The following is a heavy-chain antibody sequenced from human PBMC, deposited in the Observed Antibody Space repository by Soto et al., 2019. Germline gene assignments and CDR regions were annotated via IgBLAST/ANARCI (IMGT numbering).Heavy chain of an antibody. J-gene: IGHJ3*02. CDR1: GYTFTGYY. V-gene: IGHV1-2*02. CDR3: ARAKGENWNYVRVAFDI. D-gene: IGHD1-7*01. Sequence: ASVKVSCKASGYTFTGYYMHWVRQAPGQGLEWMGWINPNSGGTNYAQKFQGRVTMTRDTSISTAYMELSRLRSDDTAVYYCARAKGENWNYVRVAFDIWRQRTMVTVSS. CDR2: INPNSGGT.